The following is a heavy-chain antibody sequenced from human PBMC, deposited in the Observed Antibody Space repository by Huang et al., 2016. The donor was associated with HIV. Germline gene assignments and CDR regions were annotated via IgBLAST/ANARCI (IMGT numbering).Heavy chain of an antibody. CDR2: IYYRGST. V-gene: IGHV4-30-4*08. CDR3: GRFSYYSDSTISQYLQL. D-gene: IGHD3-22*01. CDR1: GGSISSGGYY. J-gene: IGHJ1*01. Sequence: QVHLQESGPGLVKPSQTLSLTCTVSGGSISSGGYYWTWIRQPPGTGLEWIGYIYYRGSTYYNPSLNSRVTISVDTSKNQFSLKVTSMTAADTAVYYCGRFSYYSDSTISQYLQLWGQGALVTVSS.